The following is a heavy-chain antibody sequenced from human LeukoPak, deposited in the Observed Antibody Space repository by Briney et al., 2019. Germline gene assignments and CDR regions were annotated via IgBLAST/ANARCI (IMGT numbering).Heavy chain of an antibody. D-gene: IGHD3-22*01. V-gene: IGHV4-39*01. CDR2: IYYSGST. CDR1: VGSISSSSYY. J-gene: IGHJ4*02. CDR3: ARHYYDSSGYTKNLDY. Sequence: PSETLSLTCTVSVGSISSSSYYWGWIRQPPGKGLEWIGSIYYSGSTYYNPSLKSRVTISVDTSKNQFSLKLSSVTAADTAVYYCARHYYDSSGYTKNLDYWGQGTLVTVSS.